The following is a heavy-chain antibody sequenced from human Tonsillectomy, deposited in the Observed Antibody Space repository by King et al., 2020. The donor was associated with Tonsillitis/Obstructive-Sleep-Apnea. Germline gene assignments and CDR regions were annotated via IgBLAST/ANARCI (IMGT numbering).Heavy chain of an antibody. D-gene: IGHD5-24*01. CDR3: AREGVDGYRKTCYYYGMDV. CDR1: GFTFSRYW. CDR2: INTDGSST. V-gene: IGHV3-74*01. J-gene: IGHJ6*02. Sequence: VQLVESGGGLVQPGGSLRLSCAASGFTFSRYWMHWVRQAPGKGLVWVSRINTDGSSTTYADSVKGRLTISRDNAKNTLYLQMNSLRAEDTAVYYSAREGVDGYRKTCYYYGMDVWGQGTTVTVSS.